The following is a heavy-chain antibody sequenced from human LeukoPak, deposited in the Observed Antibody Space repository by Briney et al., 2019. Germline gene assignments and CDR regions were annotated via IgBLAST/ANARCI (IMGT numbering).Heavy chain of an antibody. J-gene: IGHJ4*02. V-gene: IGHV3-53*01. Sequence: PGGSLRLSCAASGFTVSSNYMSWVRQAPGKGLEWVSVIYSGGSTYYADSVKGRFTISRDNSKNTLYLQMNSLRAEDTAVYYCARDHVAAAGYYFAYWGQCTLVTVSS. D-gene: IGHD6-25*01. CDR3: ARDHVAAAGYYFAY. CDR2: IYSGGST. CDR1: GFTVSSNY.